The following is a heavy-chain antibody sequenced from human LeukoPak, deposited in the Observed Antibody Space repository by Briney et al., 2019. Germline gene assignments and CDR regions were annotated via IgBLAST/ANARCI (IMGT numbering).Heavy chain of an antibody. J-gene: IGHJ4*02. D-gene: IGHD2-15*01. CDR1: GXTFSTYG. CDR3: AKEASPKIASALDY. Sequence: PGRSLRLSCEASGXTFSTYGMQWVRQAPGKGLEWVAVISHDGSVKSYADSVKGRFTISRDNSKDTLNLQMNSLRADDAAVYYCAKEASPKIASALDYWGQVTLVTVSS. CDR2: ISHDGSVK. V-gene: IGHV3-30*18.